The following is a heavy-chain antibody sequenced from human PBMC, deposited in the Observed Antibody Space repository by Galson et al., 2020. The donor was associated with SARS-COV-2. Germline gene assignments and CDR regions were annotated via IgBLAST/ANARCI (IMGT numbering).Heavy chain of an antibody. Sequence: GGSLRLSCAASGFTFSSYGMHWVRQAPGKGLEWVAFIRYDGSNKYYADSVKGRFTISRDNSKNTLYLQMNSLRAEDTAVYYCASTLLLTFDYWGQGTLVTVSS. CDR1: GFTFSSYG. V-gene: IGHV3-30*02. CDR3: ASTLLLTFDY. J-gene: IGHJ4*02. D-gene: IGHD3-10*01. CDR2: IRYDGSNK.